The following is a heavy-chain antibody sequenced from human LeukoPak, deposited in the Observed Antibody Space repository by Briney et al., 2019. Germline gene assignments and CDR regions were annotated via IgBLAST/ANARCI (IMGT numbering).Heavy chain of an antibody. Sequence: RSLRLSCAASGFTFSNYGMHWVRQAPGKGLEWVAVISYDGSNEYYADSVKGRFTISRDNSKNTLYLQMNSLRAEDTAVYYCAKSGYRSSWHLHFVYWGQGTLVTVSS. D-gene: IGHD6-13*01. CDR3: AKSGYRSSWHLHFVY. J-gene: IGHJ4*02. V-gene: IGHV3-30*18. CDR2: ISYDGSNE. CDR1: GFTFSNYG.